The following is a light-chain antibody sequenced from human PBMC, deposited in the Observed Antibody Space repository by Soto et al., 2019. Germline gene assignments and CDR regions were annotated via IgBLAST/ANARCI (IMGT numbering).Light chain of an antibody. CDR1: QSISSW. J-gene: IGKJ5*01. Sequence: DIQMTQSASTLSASVGDRVTITCRASQSISSWLAWYQQKPGKAPKLLIYDASSLESGVPSRFSGSGSGTEFTLTISSLQTDDFATYYCQQYNKYSITFGQGTRLEIK. CDR2: DAS. V-gene: IGKV1-5*01. CDR3: QQYNKYSIT.